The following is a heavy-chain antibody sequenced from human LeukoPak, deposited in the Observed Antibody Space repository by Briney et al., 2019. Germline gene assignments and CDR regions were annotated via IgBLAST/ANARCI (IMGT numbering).Heavy chain of an antibody. J-gene: IGHJ1*01. Sequence: GASVKVSCKASGGTFSSYAISWVRQAPGQGLEWMGGIIPIFGTANYAQKFQGRVTITADESTSTAYMELSSLRSEDTAVYYCARDIVVVTAHQEEYFQHWGQGTLVTVSS. D-gene: IGHD2-21*02. CDR3: ARDIVVVTAHQEEYFQH. CDR1: GGTFSSYA. CDR2: IIPIFGTA. V-gene: IGHV1-69*13.